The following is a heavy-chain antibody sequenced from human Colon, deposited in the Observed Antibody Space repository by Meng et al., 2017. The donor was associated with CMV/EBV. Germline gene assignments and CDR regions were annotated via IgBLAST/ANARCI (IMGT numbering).Heavy chain of an antibody. CDR3: ATVSGGDFDY. D-gene: IGHD1-26*01. V-gene: IGHV1-2*02. CDR1: GYTFTGYF. CDR2: INPNSGGT. Sequence: QVQLVQAGAEVKKPGASVKVSCKASGYTFTGYFMYWVRQAPGQGLEWMGSINPNSGGTNYAQKFQGRATMTRDTSINTAYMELSRLRSDDTAVYYCATVSGGDFDYWGQGTLVTVSS. J-gene: IGHJ4*02.